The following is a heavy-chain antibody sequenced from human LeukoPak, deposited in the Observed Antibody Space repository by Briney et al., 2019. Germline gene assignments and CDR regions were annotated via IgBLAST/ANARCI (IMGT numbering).Heavy chain of an antibody. CDR1: GYTFTGCY. CDR2: VNPNYGGT. J-gene: IGHJ4*02. Sequence: ASVKVSCKASGYTFTGCYIYWVRQPPGQGLEWMGCVNPNYGGTNYAHQFQGRVTTARDTTINTAFMQLRKLGSDDTAVYYCARERDTTGTTIYGYWGQGTLVTVSS. CDR3: ARERDTTGTTIYGY. V-gene: IGHV1-2*02. D-gene: IGHD1-1*01.